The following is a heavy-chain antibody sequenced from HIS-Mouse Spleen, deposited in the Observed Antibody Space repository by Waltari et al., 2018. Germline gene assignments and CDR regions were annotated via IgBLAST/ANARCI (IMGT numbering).Heavy chain of an antibody. Sequence: EVQLVESGGGLIQPGGSLSLSCAAPGFTASSNYMGWVRRAPGKGLEWVSVIYSGGSTYYADSVKGRFTISRDNSKNTLYLQMNSLRAEDTAVYYCARGGLAAAGWYFDLWGRGTLVTVSS. CDR2: IYSGGST. J-gene: IGHJ2*01. CDR3: ARGGLAAAGWYFDL. V-gene: IGHV3-53*01. CDR1: GFTASSNY. D-gene: IGHD6-13*01.